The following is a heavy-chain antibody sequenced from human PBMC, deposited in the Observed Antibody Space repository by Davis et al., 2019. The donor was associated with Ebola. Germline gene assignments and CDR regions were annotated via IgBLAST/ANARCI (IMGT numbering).Heavy chain of an antibody. Sequence: GESLKISCAASGFTFSSYSMNWVRQAPGKGLEWVSYISSSSSTIYYADSVKGRFTISRDNAKNSLYLQMNSLRDEDTAVYYCARDHWSGSIAVAGPYYGMDVWGQGTTVTVSS. V-gene: IGHV3-48*02. CDR1: GFTFSSYS. D-gene: IGHD6-19*01. J-gene: IGHJ6*02. CDR2: ISSSSSTI. CDR3: ARDHWSGSIAVAGPYYGMDV.